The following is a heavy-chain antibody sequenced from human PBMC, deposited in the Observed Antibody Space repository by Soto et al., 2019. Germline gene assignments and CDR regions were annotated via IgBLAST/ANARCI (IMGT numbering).Heavy chain of an antibody. CDR1: GFTFTKYS. J-gene: IGHJ5*02. Sequence: PGGSLRLSCVTSGFTFTKYSMNWVRQAPGKGLEWVSYISYSGETKYYADSLKGRYAISRDDAKNSVYLQMNSLRAEDTAVYYCTRDASRDSSARGWFDPWGPGTLVTVSS. CDR3: TRDASRDSSARGWFDP. V-gene: IGHV3-48*01. CDR2: ISYSGETK. D-gene: IGHD6-13*01.